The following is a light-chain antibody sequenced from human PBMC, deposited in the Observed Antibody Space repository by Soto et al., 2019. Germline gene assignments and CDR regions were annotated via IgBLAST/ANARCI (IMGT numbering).Light chain of an antibody. J-gene: IGKJ5*01. Sequence: EIVMTQSPATLSVSPGERAILSCRASQSVSTNLGWYQQKPGQAPRLLIFGASTRATGIPARFSGSGSGTEFTLTISSLQSEDSAVCYCQQYNNWPPFTFGQGTRLEIK. CDR2: GAS. CDR1: QSVSTN. CDR3: QQYNNWPPFT. V-gene: IGKV3-15*01.